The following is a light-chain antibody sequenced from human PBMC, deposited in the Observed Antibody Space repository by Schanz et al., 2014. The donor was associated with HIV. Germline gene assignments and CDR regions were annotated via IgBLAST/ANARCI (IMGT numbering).Light chain of an antibody. CDR3: QQYDNVPLT. CDR1: QDINNF. J-gene: IGKJ4*01. CDR2: DAS. V-gene: IGKV1-33*01. Sequence: DIQMTQSPSSLSASVGDRVTITCQASQDINNFLNWYQQKPGKAPQPLIYDASLLETGVPSRFSGGGSGTDFIFTIDSLQPEDITTYYCQQYDNVPLTFGGGTKVDIK.